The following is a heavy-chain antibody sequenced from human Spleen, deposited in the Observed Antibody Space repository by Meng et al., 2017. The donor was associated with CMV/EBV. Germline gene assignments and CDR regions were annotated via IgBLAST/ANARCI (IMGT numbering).Heavy chain of an antibody. CDR1: GGSISSSNW. J-gene: IGHJ4*02. D-gene: IGHD6-13*01. CDR2: IYHSGST. CDR3: ARTVAAAGKKYYFDY. Sequence: SGGSISSSNWWSSVRQPPGKGLEWIGEIYHSGSTNYNPSLKSRVTISVDKSKNQFSLKLSSVTAADTAVYYCARTVAAAGKKYYFDYWGQGTLVTVSS. V-gene: IGHV4-4*02.